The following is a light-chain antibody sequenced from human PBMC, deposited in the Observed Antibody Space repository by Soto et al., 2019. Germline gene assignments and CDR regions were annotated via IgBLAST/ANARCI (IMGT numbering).Light chain of an antibody. J-gene: IGKJ4*01. V-gene: IGKV1-5*03. Sequence: DIQMTQSPSTLSASVGDRVTITCRARQNINRWLSWYQQRPGKAPNLLIHKASTLEVGVPSRFSGSASGTEFTLTISSLQPADFAVYFCLQYNVYPLSFGGGTKVEIK. CDR2: KAS. CDR3: LQYNVYPLS. CDR1: QNINRW.